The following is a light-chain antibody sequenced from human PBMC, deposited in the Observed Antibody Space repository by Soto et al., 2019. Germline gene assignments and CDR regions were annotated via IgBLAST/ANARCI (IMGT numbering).Light chain of an antibody. J-gene: IGKJ2*01. CDR1: QSVSGW. V-gene: IGKV1-5*03. CDR3: QQYDSLSS. Sequence: DIQMTQSPSTLSASVGDRVTITCRASQSVSGWLAGYQQKPGKAPKLLISKASNLESGVPLRFSGSQSGTKFTLTISSLQPDDLGYYYCQQYDSLSSFGQGTKVEIK. CDR2: KAS.